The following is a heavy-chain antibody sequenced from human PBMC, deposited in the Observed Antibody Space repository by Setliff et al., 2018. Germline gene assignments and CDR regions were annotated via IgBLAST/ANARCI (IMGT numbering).Heavy chain of an antibody. Sequence: PGGSLRLSCAASGFPFSRSGIHWVRQASGKGLEWVGRIRSKANSHATAYAASVTGRFTISRDDSKNTAYLQMNSLRAEDTAVYYCARGGPYYSGWYATEYWGQGALVTVSS. J-gene: IGHJ4*02. CDR1: GFPFSRSG. CDR3: ARGGPYYSGWYATEY. V-gene: IGHV3-73*01. CDR2: IRSKANSHAT. D-gene: IGHD6-19*01.